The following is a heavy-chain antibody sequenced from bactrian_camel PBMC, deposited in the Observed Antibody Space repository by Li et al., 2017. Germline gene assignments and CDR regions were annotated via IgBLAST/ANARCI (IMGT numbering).Heavy chain of an antibody. V-gene: IGHV3S1*01. CDR1: GYTLSGFC. CDR3: ARDLYGGSWYRFAY. CDR2: LYPGNAPN. J-gene: IGHJ6*01. Sequence: HVQLVESGGVSVQAGGSLRLSCAASGYTLSGFCMGWVRQAPGKEREGVGSLYPGNAPNYYADSVKGRFTISQDRAKNTLYLQLNSLKTEDTAIYYCARDLYGGSWYRFAYWGQGTQVTVS. D-gene: IGHD6*01.